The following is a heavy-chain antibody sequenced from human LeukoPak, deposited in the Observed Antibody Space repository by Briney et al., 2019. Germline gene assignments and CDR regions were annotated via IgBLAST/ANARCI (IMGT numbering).Heavy chain of an antibody. CDR3: ASVCYDILTGYYPRENDSFDI. D-gene: IGHD3-9*01. CDR1: GFTVSSNY. CDR2: IYMGGST. Sequence: GGSLTLAWAASGFTVSSNYIGWGRHARGNGLELVSVIYMGGSTYYADSLTGRFTISRDNSKNTLYLQMNSLRAEDTAVYSCASVCYDILTGYYPRENDSFDIWGQGTMVTVSS. V-gene: IGHV3-53*01. J-gene: IGHJ3*02.